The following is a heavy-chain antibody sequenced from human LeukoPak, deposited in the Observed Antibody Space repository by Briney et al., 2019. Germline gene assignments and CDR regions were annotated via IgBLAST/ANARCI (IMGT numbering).Heavy chain of an antibody. J-gene: IGHJ6*03. Sequence: ASVKVPCKASGYTFTSSGISWVRQAPGQGLEWMGWISAYNGNTNYAQKLQGRVTMTTDTLTRTAYMELRSLRSDDTAVYYCAKHGGSSPFYYYYYMDVWGKGTTVTVSS. D-gene: IGHD1-26*01. CDR2: ISAYNGNT. CDR3: AKHGGSSPFYYYYYMDV. CDR1: GYTFTSSG. V-gene: IGHV1-18*01.